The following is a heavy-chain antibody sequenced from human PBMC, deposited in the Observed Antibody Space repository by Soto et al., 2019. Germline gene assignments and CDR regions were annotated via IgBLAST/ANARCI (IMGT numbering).Heavy chain of an antibody. D-gene: IGHD3-3*01. Sequence: PRGSLLVSCVASVFIVSINQMGWVRQAPGKGLEWVSVIYSGHTTYYADSVEGRFTISRDDSKNTLYLQMNSLRVEDTAVYYCVRGPSDHKLRLVEWPYGDYWGQGAMVTVSS. CDR3: VRGPSDHKLRLVEWPYGDY. CDR2: IYSGHTT. V-gene: IGHV3-53*01. CDR1: VFIVSINQ. J-gene: IGHJ4*02.